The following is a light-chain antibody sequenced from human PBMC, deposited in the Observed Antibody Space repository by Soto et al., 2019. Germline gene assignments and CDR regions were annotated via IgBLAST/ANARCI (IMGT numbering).Light chain of an antibody. J-gene: IGKJ4*01. V-gene: IGKV1-39*01. Sequence: DIQMTQSPSSLSASVGDRVTITCRASQSISSYLNWYQQKPGKAPKLLIYAASSLQSGVPSRFSGSGSGTDFTLNISSLQPEDFATYYCQQSYSTLLPFGGGTKVEIK. CDR1: QSISSY. CDR2: AAS. CDR3: QQSYSTLLP.